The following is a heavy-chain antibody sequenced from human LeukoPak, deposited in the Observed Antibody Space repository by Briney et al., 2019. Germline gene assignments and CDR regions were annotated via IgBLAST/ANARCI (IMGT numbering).Heavy chain of an antibody. CDR2: ISGSGGST. V-gene: IGHV3-23*01. Sequence: GGSLRLSCADSGVTFSSYAMSWVRQAPGKGLGWVSAISGSGGSTYYADSVKGRFTISRDNSKNTLYLQMNSLRAEDTAVYYCAKTYSGSPRRGFFDIWGQGTMVTVSS. CDR1: GVTFSSYA. CDR3: AKTYSGSPRRGFFDI. J-gene: IGHJ3*02. D-gene: IGHD1-26*01.